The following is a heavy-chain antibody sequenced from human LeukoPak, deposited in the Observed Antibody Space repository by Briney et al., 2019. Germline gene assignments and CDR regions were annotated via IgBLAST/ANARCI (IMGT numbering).Heavy chain of an antibody. CDR3: AREISGYSSGWYSGEIFQH. Sequence: SVKVSCKASGGTFSSYAISWVRQAPGQGLEWMGRIIPIFGIANYAQKFQGRVTMTRDTSTSTVYMELSSLRSEDTAVYYCAREISGYSSGWYSGEIFQHWGQGTLVTVSS. J-gene: IGHJ1*01. CDR1: GGTFSSYA. V-gene: IGHV1-69*04. CDR2: IIPIFGIA. D-gene: IGHD6-19*01.